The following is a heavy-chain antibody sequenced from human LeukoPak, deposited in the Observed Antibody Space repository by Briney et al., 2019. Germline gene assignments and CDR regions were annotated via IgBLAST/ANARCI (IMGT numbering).Heavy chain of an antibody. J-gene: IGHJ6*02. CDR2: IYYSGST. CDR1: GGSISSSSYY. CDR3: ARLLPGGTDSSSGWYPYYYYYYGMDV. D-gene: IGHD6-19*01. V-gene: IGHV4-61*05. Sequence: PSETLSLTCTVSGGSISSSSYYWSWIRQPPGKGLEWIGYIYYSGSTNYNPSLKSRVTISVDTSKNQFSLKLSSVTAADTAVYYCARLLPGGTDSSSGWYPYYYYYYGMDVWGQGTTVTVSS.